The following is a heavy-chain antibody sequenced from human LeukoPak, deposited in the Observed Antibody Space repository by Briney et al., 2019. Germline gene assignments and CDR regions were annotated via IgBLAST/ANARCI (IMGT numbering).Heavy chain of an antibody. CDR1: GGSFSGYY. CDR3: ARGGSYFDY. CDR2: IFYTGTT. V-gene: IGHV4-59*01. D-gene: IGHD1-26*01. J-gene: IGHJ4*02. Sequence: SETLSLTCAVYGGSFSGYYWSWIRQPPGKGLEWIGYIFYTGTTNYNPSLKGRLTLSVDTSKNQFSLKLNSVTAADTAVYYCARGGSYFDYWGQGTLVSVSS.